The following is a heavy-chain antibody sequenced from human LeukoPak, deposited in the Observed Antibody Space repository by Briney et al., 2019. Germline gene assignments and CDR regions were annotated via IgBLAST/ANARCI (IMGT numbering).Heavy chain of an antibody. V-gene: IGHV4-34*01. Sequence: PSETLSLTCAVYGGSFSGYYWSWIRQPPGKGLEWIGEINHSGSTNYNPSLKSRVTISVDTSKNQFSLKLSSVTAADTAVYYCARGRGWFGSGSQTDYYYYYGMDVWGQGTTVTVSS. D-gene: IGHD3-10*01. J-gene: IGHJ6*02. CDR3: ARGRGWFGSGSQTDYYYYYGMDV. CDR1: GGSFSGYY. CDR2: INHSGST.